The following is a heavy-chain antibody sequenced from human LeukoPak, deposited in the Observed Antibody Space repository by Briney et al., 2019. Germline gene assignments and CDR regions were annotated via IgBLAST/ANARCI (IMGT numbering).Heavy chain of an antibody. CDR3: ARVSGDSSGWKTGMDV. D-gene: IGHD6-19*01. V-gene: IGHV1-18*01. J-gene: IGHJ6*02. CDR2: ISAYNGNT. CDR1: GYTFTSYG. Sequence: ASVKVSCKASGYTFTSYGISWVRQAPGQGLEWTGWISAYNGNTNYAQKLQGRVTMTTDTSTSTAYMELRSLRSDDTAVYYCARVSGDSSGWKTGMDVWGQGTTVTVSS.